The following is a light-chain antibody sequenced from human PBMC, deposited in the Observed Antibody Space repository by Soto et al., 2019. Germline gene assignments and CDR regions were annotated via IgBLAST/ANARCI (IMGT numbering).Light chain of an antibody. Sequence: QSVLTHPPSVSAAPGQKVTISCSGSSSNIGNNHASWYQHLPGTAPKLLIYDNNKRPSGIPDRFSGSKSGTSATLGITGFQTGDEADYYCGTWDSSLSAWVFGGVTKLTVL. J-gene: IGLJ3*02. CDR1: SSNIGNNH. V-gene: IGLV1-51*01. CDR3: GTWDSSLSAWV. CDR2: DNN.